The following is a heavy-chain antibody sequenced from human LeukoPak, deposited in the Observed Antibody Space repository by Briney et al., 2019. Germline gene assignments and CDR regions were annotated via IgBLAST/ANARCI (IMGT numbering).Heavy chain of an antibody. CDR1: GFTFSNYA. D-gene: IGHD3-3*01. J-gene: IGHJ3*02. CDR3: AKDTQRITIFGVVIVLEYLKGDAFDI. CDR2: ISGSGLGT. V-gene: IGHV3-23*01. Sequence: PGGSLRLSCAASGFTFSNYAMSWVRQAPVKGLEWVSAISGSGLGTYYADSVKGRFTISRDNSKNTLYLQMNSLRAEDTAVYYCAKDTQRITIFGVVIVLEYLKGDAFDIWGQGTMVTVSS.